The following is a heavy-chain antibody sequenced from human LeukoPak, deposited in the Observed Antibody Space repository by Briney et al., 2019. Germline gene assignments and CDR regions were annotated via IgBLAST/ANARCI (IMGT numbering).Heavy chain of an antibody. V-gene: IGHV4-34*01. CDR3: GGGPDAFDI. D-gene: IGHD3-16*01. Sequence: KPSETLSLTFAVYGGSLSGYYWSWIRQPPGKGLEWIGEINHSGSTNYNPSLKSRVTISVDTSKNQFSLKLSSVTAADTAVYYCGGGPDAFDIWGQGTMVTVSS. CDR1: GGSLSGYY. CDR2: INHSGST. J-gene: IGHJ3*02.